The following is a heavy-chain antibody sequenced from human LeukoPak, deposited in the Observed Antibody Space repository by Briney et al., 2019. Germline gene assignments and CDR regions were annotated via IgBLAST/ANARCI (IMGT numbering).Heavy chain of an antibody. CDR3: ARDQYATMVRGVIIGVGNY. V-gene: IGHV1-69*01. Sequence: SVKVSFKASGGTFSSYAISWVRQAPGQGLEWMGGIIPIFGTANYAQKFQGRVTITADESTSTAYMELSSLRSEDTAVYYCARDQYATMVRGVIIGVGNYWGQGTLVTVSS. CDR1: GGTFSSYA. CDR2: IIPIFGTA. J-gene: IGHJ4*02. D-gene: IGHD3-10*01.